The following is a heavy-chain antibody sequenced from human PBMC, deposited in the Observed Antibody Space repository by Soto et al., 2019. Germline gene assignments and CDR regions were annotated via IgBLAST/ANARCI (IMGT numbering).Heavy chain of an antibody. CDR2: IKYSGTT. CDR3: ARAYYDRSGYAVDP. CDR1: GGSISSSRCH. Sequence: SETLSLTCTVSGGSISSSRCHWGWIRQPPGKGLEWIASIKYSGTTFYNPSLKSRVTLSVDTSKNQFALKLSSVTAAETAVYYCARAYYDRSGYAVDPWGQGTLVTVSS. V-gene: IGHV4-39*01. D-gene: IGHD3-22*01. J-gene: IGHJ5*02.